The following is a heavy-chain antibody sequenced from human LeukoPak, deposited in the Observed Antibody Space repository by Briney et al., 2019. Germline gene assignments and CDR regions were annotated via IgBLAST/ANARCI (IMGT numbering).Heavy chain of an antibody. V-gene: IGHV3-49*02. CDR2: IRRRSYGGTT. J-gene: IGHJ4*02. D-gene: IGHD1-1*01. CDR3: SRNSDRDDVYDY. Sequence: PGGSLRLSCTVSGFTFEYFAMTWLRQAPGKGLEWVGFIRRRSYGGTTDYAASVKGRFTISIDNSKNIAFLQMNSLKTEDTSIYFCSRNSDRDDVYDYWGQGTLVTVSS. CDR1: GFTFEYFA.